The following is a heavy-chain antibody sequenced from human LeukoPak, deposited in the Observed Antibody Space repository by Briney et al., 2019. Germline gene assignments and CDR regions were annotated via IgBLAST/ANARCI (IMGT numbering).Heavy chain of an antibody. V-gene: IGHV3-64*01. Sequence: GGSLRLSCAASGFTFSSYAMHWVRQAPGKGLEYVSAISSNGGSTYYANSVKGRFTISRDNSKDTLYLQMGSLRAEDMAVYYCARATYSSSWSPHPTHFDYWGQGTLVTVSS. CDR1: GFTFSSYA. CDR3: ARATYSSSWSPHPTHFDY. J-gene: IGHJ4*02. D-gene: IGHD6-13*01. CDR2: ISSNGGST.